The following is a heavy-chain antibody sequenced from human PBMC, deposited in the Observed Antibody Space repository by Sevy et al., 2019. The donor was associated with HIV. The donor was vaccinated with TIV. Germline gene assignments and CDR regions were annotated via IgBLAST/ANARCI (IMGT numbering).Heavy chain of an antibody. CDR1: GFRFDDYG. V-gene: IGHV3-20*04. D-gene: IGHD5-18*01. CDR2: ITWNGGRA. J-gene: IGHJ4*02. Sequence: GGSLRLSCAASGFRFDDYGMSWVRQRPGKGLEWVSGITWNGGRAGYADSVKGRFTISRDNAKNSLYLQMNRLRAEDTALYYCARMDSALMGYYFESWGQGTLVTVSS. CDR3: ARMDSALMGYYFES.